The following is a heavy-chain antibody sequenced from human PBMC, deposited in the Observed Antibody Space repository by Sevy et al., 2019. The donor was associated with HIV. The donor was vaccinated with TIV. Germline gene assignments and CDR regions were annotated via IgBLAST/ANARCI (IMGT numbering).Heavy chain of an antibody. CDR3: ARDRLNYDSRSPKFPYTDY. V-gene: IGHV3-11*01. Sequence: GGSLRLSCAASGFTFSDYYMSWIRQAPGKGLEWVSYISSSGSTIYYADSVKGRFTISRDNAKNSLYLQMNSLRAEDTAVYYCARDRLNYDSRSPKFPYTDYWGQRTLVTVSS. CDR2: ISSSGSTI. J-gene: IGHJ4*02. D-gene: IGHD3-22*01. CDR1: GFTFSDYY.